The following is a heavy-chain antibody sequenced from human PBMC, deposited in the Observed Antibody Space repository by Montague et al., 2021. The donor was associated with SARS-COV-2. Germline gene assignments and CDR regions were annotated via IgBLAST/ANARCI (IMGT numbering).Heavy chain of an antibody. CDR3: AKSPTLIPTDWLDP. CDR2: ISASGSLT. CDR1: GFTVSNYG. Sequence: SLRLSCAASGFTVSNYGVNLFRQAPGKGLQWVSSISASGSLTYYSESVKGRFTISRDNSKNLLYLQLNSLRADDTAKYYCAKSPTLIPTDWLDPWGQGTLVTVS. D-gene: IGHD4-17*01. V-gene: IGHV3-23*01. J-gene: IGHJ5*02.